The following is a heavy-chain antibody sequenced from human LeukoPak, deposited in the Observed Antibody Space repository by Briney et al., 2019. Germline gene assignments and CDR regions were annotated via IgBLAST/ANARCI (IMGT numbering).Heavy chain of an antibody. D-gene: IGHD3-10*01. Sequence: ASVKVSCKASGYTFTSYAMHWVRQAPGQRLEWMGWINAGNGNTKYSQEVQGRVTITRDTSASTAYMELSSMRSDDTAVYYSARDCSLLWFGVYAGSGGENWFDPWGQGTLVTVSS. CDR1: GYTFTSYA. V-gene: IGHV1-3*01. J-gene: IGHJ5*02. CDR2: INAGNGNT. CDR3: ARDCSLLWFGVYAGSGGENWFDP.